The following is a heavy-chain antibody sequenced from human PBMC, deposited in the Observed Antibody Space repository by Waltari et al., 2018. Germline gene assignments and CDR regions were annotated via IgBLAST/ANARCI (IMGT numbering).Heavy chain of an antibody. Sequence: EVQLVESGGTLVQPGGSLRLSCAVSGFTFSSYWMHWVRQAPGQGLVWLARINIDGSGTVYADSVKGRFTISRDNAKNTLYLQMNSLRADDTAVYYCARRVPDYSSLAYWGQGTLVTVSS. V-gene: IGHV3-74*01. CDR1: GFTFSSYW. CDR3: ARRVPDYSSLAY. J-gene: IGHJ4*02. CDR2: INIDGSGT. D-gene: IGHD4-4*01.